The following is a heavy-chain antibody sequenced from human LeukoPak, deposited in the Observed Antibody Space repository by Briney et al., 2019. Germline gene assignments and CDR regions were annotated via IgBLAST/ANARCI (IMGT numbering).Heavy chain of an antibody. CDR2: IQTKIDGGTT. CDR3: ARDRLLRSQGWFDP. CDR1: GFIFSSAW. D-gene: IGHD4-17*01. V-gene: IGHV3-15*01. Sequence: GGSLRLSCAASGFIFSSAWMSRVRQAPGKGLEWVGHIQTKIDGGTTDYAAPVKGRFTISRDDSKNTVYLQMNSLKTEDTAVYYCARDRLLRSQGWFDPWGQGTLVTVSS. J-gene: IGHJ5*02.